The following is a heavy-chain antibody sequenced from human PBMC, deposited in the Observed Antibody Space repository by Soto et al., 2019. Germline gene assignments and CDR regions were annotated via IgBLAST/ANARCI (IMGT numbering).Heavy chain of an antibody. Sequence: ASVKVSCKASGYTFTSYFMHWVRQAPGQGLEWMGIINPSGGSTSYAQKFQGRVTMTRDTSTSTVYMDLSSLRSEDTAVYYCARGGVSLRYYDWLLQWGQGTLVTVSS. V-gene: IGHV1-46*01. D-gene: IGHD3-9*01. CDR2: INPSGGST. CDR1: GYTFTSYF. CDR3: ARGGVSLRYYDWLLQ. J-gene: IGHJ4*02.